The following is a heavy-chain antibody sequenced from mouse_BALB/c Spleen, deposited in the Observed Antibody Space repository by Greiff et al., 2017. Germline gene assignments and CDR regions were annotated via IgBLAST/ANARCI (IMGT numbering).Heavy chain of an antibody. J-gene: IGHJ2*01. CDR2: ISSGGST. Sequence: EVKLMESGGGLVKPGGSLKLSCAASGFTFSSYAMSWVRQTPEKRLEWVASISSGGSTYYPDSVKGRFTISRDNARNILYLQMSSLRSEDTAMYYCARGGLRRDFDYWGQGTTLTVSS. D-gene: IGHD2-2*01. CDR1: GFTFSSYA. CDR3: ARGGLRRDFDY. V-gene: IGHV5-6-5*01.